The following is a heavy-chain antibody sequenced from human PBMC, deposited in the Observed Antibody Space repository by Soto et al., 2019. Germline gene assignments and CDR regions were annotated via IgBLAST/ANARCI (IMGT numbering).Heavy chain of an antibody. V-gene: IGHV3-30-3*01. D-gene: IGHD6-13*01. CDR3: ARGSPGIAAGLQNY. CDR1: GFTFSSYA. CDR2: ISYDGSNK. J-gene: IGHJ4*02. Sequence: PGGSLRLSCAASGFTFSSYAMHWVRQAPGKGLEWVAVISYDGSNKYYADSVKGRFTISRDNSKNTLYLQMNSLRAEDTAVYYCARGSPGIAAGLQNYWGQGTLVTVSS.